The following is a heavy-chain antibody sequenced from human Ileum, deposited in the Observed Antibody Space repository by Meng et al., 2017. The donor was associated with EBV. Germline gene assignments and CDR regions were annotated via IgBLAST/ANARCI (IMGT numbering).Heavy chain of an antibody. CDR3: AREVSNSSSWGSFDY. D-gene: IGHD6-6*01. CDR2: IYHTGST. V-gene: IGHV4-4*01. Sequence: QVPLEASGPGPVKPPGTLSVTCTVSGDSMRGPNWWHWVRQAPGEGLEWIGEIYHTGSTNYNPSLKSRVSMSVDQSRNQFSMRLTSVTAADTAVYFCAREVSNSSSWGSFDYWGQGALVTVSS. CDR1: GDSMRGPNW. J-gene: IGHJ4*02.